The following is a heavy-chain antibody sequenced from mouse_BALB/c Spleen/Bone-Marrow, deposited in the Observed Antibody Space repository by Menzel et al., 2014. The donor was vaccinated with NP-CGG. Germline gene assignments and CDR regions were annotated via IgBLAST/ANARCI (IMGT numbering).Heavy chain of an antibody. Sequence: VQLQQSGAELVKPGASVKLSCQASGYTFTSYYRYWVKQRPGQGLEWIGEINPSNGGTNFNEKFKSKATLTVDKSSSTAYMQLSSLTSEDSAVYYCTRENYGFAYWGQGTLVTVSA. D-gene: IGHD1-1*02. V-gene: IGHV1S81*02. CDR1: GYTFTSYY. CDR3: TRENYGFAY. J-gene: IGHJ3*01. CDR2: INPSNGGT.